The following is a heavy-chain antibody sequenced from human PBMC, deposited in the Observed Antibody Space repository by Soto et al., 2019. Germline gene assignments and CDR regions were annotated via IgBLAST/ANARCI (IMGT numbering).Heavy chain of an antibody. Sequence: QVQLQQWGAGLLQPSETLSLTCAVYGGSLIGYYLAWIRQPPGTGLEWIGEINHSGSTNYNPSLKSRATISVDTAKNQFSRKLTSVTAAYSAVYYCSRDKITGLFDYWGQGTLVTVSS. CDR2: INHSGST. V-gene: IGHV4-34*01. CDR3: SRDKITGLFDY. CDR1: GGSLIGYY. D-gene: IGHD2-8*02. J-gene: IGHJ4*02.